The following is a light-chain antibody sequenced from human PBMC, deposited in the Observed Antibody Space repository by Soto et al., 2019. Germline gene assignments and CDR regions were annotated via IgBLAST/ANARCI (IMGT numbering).Light chain of an antibody. CDR2: IAS. Sequence: SPSSLSASVGDRVSITCRASQSISTWLAWYQQKPGKAPKLLIYIASSLESGVPSRFSGSGSGTELTLTISSLQPEDFETYYCLQHNSYPLTFGEGAKVDVK. V-gene: IGKV1-5*03. J-gene: IGKJ4*01. CDR1: QSISTW. CDR3: LQHNSYPLT.